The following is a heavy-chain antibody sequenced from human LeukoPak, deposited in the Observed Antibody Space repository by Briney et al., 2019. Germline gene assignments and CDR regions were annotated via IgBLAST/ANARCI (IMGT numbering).Heavy chain of an antibody. D-gene: IGHD6-13*01. Sequence: GGSLRLSCAAAGFTFEDYAMHWFRQAPGKGLEWVSGISWDSGTIGYADSVKGRFTISRDNAKNSLYLQMNSLRAEDTALYYCAKGSAGDFDYWGQGTLVTVSS. CDR1: GFTFEDYA. CDR3: AKGSAGDFDY. CDR2: ISWDSGTI. J-gene: IGHJ4*02. V-gene: IGHV3-9*01.